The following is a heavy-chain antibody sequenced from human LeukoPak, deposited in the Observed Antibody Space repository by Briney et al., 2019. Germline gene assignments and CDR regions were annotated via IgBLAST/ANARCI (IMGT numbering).Heavy chain of an antibody. Sequence: ASETLSLTCTVSGGSISSGGYYWSWIRQHPGKGLEWIGYIYYSGSTYYNPSLKSRVTISADTSKNQFSLKLSSVTAANTAVYSCARDFYDPVRGYYYGMAVWAQGTPVPVPS. V-gene: IGHV4-31*03. CDR1: GGSISSGGYY. CDR3: ARDFYDPVRGYYYGMAV. CDR2: IYYSGST. D-gene: IGHD3-3*01. J-gene: IGHJ6*02.